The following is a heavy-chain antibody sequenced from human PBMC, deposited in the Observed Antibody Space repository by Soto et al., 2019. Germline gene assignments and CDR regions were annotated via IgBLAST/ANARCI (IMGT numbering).Heavy chain of an antibody. D-gene: IGHD6-25*01. CDR1: GGAFSGYY. CDR3: VRAFAAVQD. J-gene: IGHJ1*01. Sequence: QVQLQQWGAGLLKPSETLSLTCAVYGGAFSGYYLSWVRQPPGKGLESVGEITPGGSTNYNPSLKSRVTMSVDTSQQHFSLSLTSVTAADTAVYFCVRAFAAVQDWGQGTLVTVSS. CDR2: ITPGGST. V-gene: IGHV4-34*01.